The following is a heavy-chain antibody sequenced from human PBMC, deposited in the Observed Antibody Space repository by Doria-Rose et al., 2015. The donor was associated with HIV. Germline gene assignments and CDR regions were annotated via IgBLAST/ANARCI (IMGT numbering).Heavy chain of an antibody. D-gene: IGHD6-25*01. V-gene: IGHV3-30*04. CDR2: ISYDGSNK. Sequence: VGVVQPGRSLRLSCAASGFTFSSFAMHWVRQAPGKGLEWVAFISYDGSNKYYPDSVKGRFTISRDNSKNTLYLQMNSLRTEDTAVYYCARDRGYFSSDDTFDIWGQGTMVTVSS. CDR1: GFTFSSFA. J-gene: IGHJ3*02. CDR3: ARDRGYFSSDDTFDI.